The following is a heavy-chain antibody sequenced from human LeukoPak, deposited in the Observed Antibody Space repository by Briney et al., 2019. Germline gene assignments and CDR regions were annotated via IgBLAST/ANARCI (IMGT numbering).Heavy chain of an antibody. CDR1: GFTFSDFY. V-gene: IGHV3-11*01. D-gene: IGHD3-10*01. CDR3: ARDGSGSYDQ. J-gene: IGHJ4*02. Sequence: PGGSLRLSCAASGFTFSDFYMLWIRQAPGKGLEWVSYISASGNTMYYGDSVKGRFTISRDNAKNSLYLQMNSLRAEDTAVYYCARDGSGSYDQWGQGTLVTVSS. CDR2: ISASGNTM.